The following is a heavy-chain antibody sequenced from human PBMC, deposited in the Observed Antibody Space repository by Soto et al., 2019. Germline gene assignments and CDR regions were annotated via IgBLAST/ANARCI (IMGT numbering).Heavy chain of an antibody. CDR3: TRCEDQYSGSYCDY. J-gene: IGHJ4*02. CDR1: GFTFIGSA. D-gene: IGHD1-26*01. CDR2: IRSKANSYAT. V-gene: IGHV3-73*01. Sequence: PGGSLRLSSAASGFTFIGSAMHWVRQAPGKGLEWVGRIRSKANSYATAYAASVKGRFTISRDDSKNTAYLQMNSLKTEDTAVYYCTRCEDQYSGSYCDYWGQGTLVTVSS.